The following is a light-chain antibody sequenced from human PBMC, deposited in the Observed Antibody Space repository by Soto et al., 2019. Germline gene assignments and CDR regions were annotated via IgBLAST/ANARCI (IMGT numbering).Light chain of an antibody. V-gene: IGLV2-14*01. Sequence: QSALTQPASVSGSPGQSIAISCTGTSSDVGGYDYVSWYQQHAGKAPKLMIYDVSHRPSGVSNRFSGSKSGNTASLTISVLRDEDEAYYYSSSYTSIHAYGFGTGTKLTVL. CDR1: SSDVGGYDY. CDR2: DVS. J-gene: IGLJ1*01. CDR3: SSYTSIHAYG.